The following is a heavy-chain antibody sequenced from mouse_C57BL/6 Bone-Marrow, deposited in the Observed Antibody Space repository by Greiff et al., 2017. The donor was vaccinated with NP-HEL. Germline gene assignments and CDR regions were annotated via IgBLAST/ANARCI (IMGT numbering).Heavy chain of an antibody. Sequence: QVQLQQPGAELVRPGSSVKLSCKASGYTFTSYWMHWVKQRPIQGLEWIGKIDPTDSETHYNHKFKDKATLTVDKSSSTAYMQLSSLTSEDSAVSYGARGFYGSSPYCYFDVWGTGTTVTVSS. J-gene: IGHJ1*03. V-gene: IGHV1-52*01. D-gene: IGHD1-1*01. CDR3: ARGFYGSSPYCYFDV. CDR2: IDPTDSET. CDR1: GYTFTSYW.